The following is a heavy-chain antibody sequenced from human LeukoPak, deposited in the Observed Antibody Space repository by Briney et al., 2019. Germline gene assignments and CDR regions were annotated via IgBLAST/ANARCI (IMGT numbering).Heavy chain of an antibody. V-gene: IGHV1-8*01. CDR2: MNPNSGNT. CDR1: GYTFTSYD. D-gene: IGHD5-18*01. CDR3: AKAAGDSYGYRYYFEY. Sequence: ASVKVSCKASGYTFTSYDINWVRQATGQGLEWMGWMNPNSGNTGYAQKFQGRVAMTRDTSTSTVYMDLSSLRSEDTAVYYCAKAAGDSYGYRYYFEYWGQGTLVTVSS. J-gene: IGHJ4*02.